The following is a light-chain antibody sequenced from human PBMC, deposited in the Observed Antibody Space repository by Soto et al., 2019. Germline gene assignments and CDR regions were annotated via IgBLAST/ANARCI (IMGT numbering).Light chain of an antibody. CDR1: QGFTTN. CDR2: DAS. J-gene: IGKJ5*01. Sequence: EIVMTQSPDTLSVSPGERATLSCRAGQGFTTNFAWYQQKSGQSPRLLIYDASSRATGIPDRFSGSGSGTDFTLTISRLEPEDFAVYYCQQHGSSPITFGQGTRLEIK. V-gene: IGKV3-20*01. CDR3: QQHGSSPIT.